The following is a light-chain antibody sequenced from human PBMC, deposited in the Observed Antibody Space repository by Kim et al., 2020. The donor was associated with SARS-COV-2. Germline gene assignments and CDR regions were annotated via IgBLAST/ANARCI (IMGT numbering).Light chain of an antibody. J-gene: IGLJ3*02. CDR2: KND. CDR1: GSNIGFYY. Sequence: ELTQPPSASGTPGQRVTISCLGSGSNIGFYYVYWYQHLPGTAPKLLIYKNDQRPSGVPDRFSGSKSGSSASLAISGLRSEDEASYYCAAYFGSLSGWVFGGGTQLTVL. V-gene: IGLV1-47*01. CDR3: AAYFGSLSGWV.